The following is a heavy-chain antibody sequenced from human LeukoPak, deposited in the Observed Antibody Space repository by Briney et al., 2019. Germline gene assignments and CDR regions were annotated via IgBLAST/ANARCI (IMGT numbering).Heavy chain of an antibody. V-gene: IGHV1-2*02. Sequence: ASEKVSCKASGYTFTGYYMHWVRQAPGQGLEWMGWINPNSGGTNYAQKFQGRVTMTRDTSISTAYMELSRLRSDDTAVYYCARGRAARPFYWFDPWGQGTLVTVSS. CDR3: ARGRAARPFYWFDP. CDR2: INPNSGGT. J-gene: IGHJ5*02. D-gene: IGHD6-6*01. CDR1: GYTFTGYY.